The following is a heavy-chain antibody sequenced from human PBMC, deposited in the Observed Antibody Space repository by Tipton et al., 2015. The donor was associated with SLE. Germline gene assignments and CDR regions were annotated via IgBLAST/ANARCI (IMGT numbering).Heavy chain of an antibody. Sequence: TLSLTCSVSGVSISSGAIYWSWFRHHPGKGLEWIGYISYNGNTYYNPSLKSRVTISVDTSKNHFSLKLSSVTATDTAVYYCARGGVGGYDYFDHWGQGTLVTVSS. CDR1: GVSISSGAIY. V-gene: IGHV4-31*03. D-gene: IGHD5-12*01. J-gene: IGHJ4*02. CDR2: ISYNGNT. CDR3: ARGGVGGYDYFDH.